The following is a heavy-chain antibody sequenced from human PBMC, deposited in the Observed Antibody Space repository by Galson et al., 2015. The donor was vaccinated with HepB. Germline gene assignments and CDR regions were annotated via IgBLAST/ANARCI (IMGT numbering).Heavy chain of an antibody. J-gene: IGHJ4*02. CDR3: ARDRPITMVRGDISY. CDR1: GYTFTSYY. Sequence: SVKVSCKASGYTFTSYYMHWVRQAPGQGLEWMGIINPSGGSTSYAQKFQGRVTMTRDTSTSTVYMELSSLRSEDTAVYYCARDRPITMVRGDISYWGQGTLVTVSS. D-gene: IGHD3-10*01. V-gene: IGHV1-46*01. CDR2: INPSGGST.